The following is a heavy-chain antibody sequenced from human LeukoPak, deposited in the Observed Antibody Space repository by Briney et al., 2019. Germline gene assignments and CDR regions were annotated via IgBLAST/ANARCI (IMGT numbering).Heavy chain of an antibody. Sequence: AXXXVSCKASGYTFIAYYMHWVRQAPGQGLEWMGWISAYNGNTNYAQKLQGRVTMTTDTSKRTAYMEVRRLRSDDTAVYYCVSSSRYYYDSSGYYFDYWGQGTLVTVS. V-gene: IGHV1-18*04. CDR3: VSSSRYYYDSSGYYFDY. D-gene: IGHD3-22*01. J-gene: IGHJ4*02. CDR2: ISAYNGNT. CDR1: GYTFIAYY.